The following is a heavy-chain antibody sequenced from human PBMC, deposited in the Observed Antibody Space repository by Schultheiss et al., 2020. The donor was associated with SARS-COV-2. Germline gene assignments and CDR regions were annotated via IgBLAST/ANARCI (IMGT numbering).Heavy chain of an antibody. CDR1: GLTVSSNH. D-gene: IGHD7-27*01. J-gene: IGHJ1*01. Sequence: GGSLRLSCAASGLTVSSNHMSWVRQAPGKGLQWVSSVTGDGGAIYYADSVKGRFTISRDNSKNTVYLQMNSLRAEDTAVYYCANYHLREGTGDNSARWGQGTLVTVSS. V-gene: IGHV3-23*01. CDR3: ANYHLREGTGDNSAR. CDR2: VTGDGGAI.